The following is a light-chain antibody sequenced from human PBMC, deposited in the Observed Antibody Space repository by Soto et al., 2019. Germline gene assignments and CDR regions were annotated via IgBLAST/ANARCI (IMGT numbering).Light chain of an antibody. J-gene: IGKJ3*01. V-gene: IGKV3-11*01. CDR3: QQRNKWPPIFT. CDR1: QSVGHY. CDR2: DTA. Sequence: EIVLTQSPATLSLSRGERATLSCRASQSVGHYLAWYQQKPGQAPRLLIYDTANRATGIPARFSGSGTGTDFTLTISSIEPDDFAVYYCQQRNKWPPIFTFGPGTRVDIK.